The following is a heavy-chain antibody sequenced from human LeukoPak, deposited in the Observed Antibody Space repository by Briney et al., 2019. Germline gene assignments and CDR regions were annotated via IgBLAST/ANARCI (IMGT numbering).Heavy chain of an antibody. Sequence: PGGSLRLSCAASGFTFNTYDMHWVRQAPGKGLEWVAVISYDGTDKNYADSVKSRFTISRDNSKNTLYLQMNSLTAEDAAVYYCPKIRVRGVSYFDFWGQGTLVTVAS. CDR2: ISYDGTDK. CDR1: GFTFNTYD. J-gene: IGHJ4*02. D-gene: IGHD3-10*01. V-gene: IGHV3-30*18. CDR3: PKIRVRGVSYFDF.